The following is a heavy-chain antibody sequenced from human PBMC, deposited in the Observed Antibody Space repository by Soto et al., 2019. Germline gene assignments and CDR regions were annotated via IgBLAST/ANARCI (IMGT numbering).Heavy chain of an antibody. V-gene: IGHV1-69*08. CDR1: GGTFSRYT. CDR2: IIPMGDIA. D-gene: IGHD6-13*01. Sequence: QVQLVQSGAEVKKPGSSVKVSCKASGGTFSRYTITWVRQAPGQGLEWMGRIIPMGDIANYAQKFQGRVTITADKSTSTAYMELSSLRSEDTAVYYCAREADGSSWYFDYWGQGTLVTVSS. CDR3: AREADGSSWYFDY. J-gene: IGHJ4*02.